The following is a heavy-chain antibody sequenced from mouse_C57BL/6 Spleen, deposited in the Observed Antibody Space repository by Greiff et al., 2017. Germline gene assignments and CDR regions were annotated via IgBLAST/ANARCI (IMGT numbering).Heavy chain of an antibody. J-gene: IGHJ1*03. CDR2: IHPNSGST. CDR3: AKGDYYGSSGRYFDV. Sequence: QVQLQQPGAELVKPGASVKLSCKASGYTFTSYWMHWVKQRPGQGLEWIGMIHPNSGSTNYNEKFKSKATLTVDKSSSTAYMQLSSLTSEDSAVYYCAKGDYYGSSGRYFDVWGTGTTVTVSS. D-gene: IGHD1-1*01. CDR1: GYTFTSYW. V-gene: IGHV1-64*01.